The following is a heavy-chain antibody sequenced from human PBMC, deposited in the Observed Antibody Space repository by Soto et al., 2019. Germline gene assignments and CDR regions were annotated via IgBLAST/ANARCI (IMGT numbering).Heavy chain of an antibody. V-gene: IGHV3-23*01. D-gene: IGHD3-9*01. CDR2: ISGSGGST. J-gene: IGHJ4*02. Sequence: GGSLRLSCAASGFTFSSYAMSWVRQAPGKGLEWVSAISGSGGSTYYADSVKGRFTISRDNSKNTLYLQMNSLRAEDTAVYYCAKIDGGYYDILTGQGYFDYWGQGTLVTVSS. CDR1: GFTFSSYA. CDR3: AKIDGGYYDILTGQGYFDY.